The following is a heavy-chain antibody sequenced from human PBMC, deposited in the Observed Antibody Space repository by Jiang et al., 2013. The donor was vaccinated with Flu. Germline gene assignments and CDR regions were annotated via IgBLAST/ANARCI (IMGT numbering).Heavy chain of an antibody. V-gene: IGHV4-59*01. D-gene: IGHD6-13*01. CDR3: ASVPHSSSDY. J-gene: IGHJ4*02. CDR2: VYYNGNT. CDR1: GGSISIYY. Sequence: GPGLVKPSETLSLTCTISGGSISIYYWSWIRQPPGKGLEWIGYVYYNGNTNYNPSLKSRVTISVDTSKNQFSLRLSSVTAADTAVYFCASVPHSSSDYWGQGPWSPSP.